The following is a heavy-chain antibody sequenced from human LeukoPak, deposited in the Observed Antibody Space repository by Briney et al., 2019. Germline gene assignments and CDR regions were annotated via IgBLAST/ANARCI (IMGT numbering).Heavy chain of an antibody. CDR2: IKSYVHGGTT. CDR3: MDTAMTKSWDY. CDR1: GSGFIFRNAR. D-gene: IGHD5-18*01. J-gene: IGHJ4*02. V-gene: IGHV3-15*01. Sequence: GGSLRLSCRGSGSGFIFRNARMNWVRQAPGKGLEWVGHIKSYVHGGTTEYGAPVRDRFTISRDDSENTVYLQMNSLKTEDTAVYYCMDTAMTKSWDYWGQGTLVTVSS.